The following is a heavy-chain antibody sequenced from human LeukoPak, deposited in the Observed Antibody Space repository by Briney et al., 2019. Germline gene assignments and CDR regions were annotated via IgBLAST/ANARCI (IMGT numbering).Heavy chain of an antibody. CDR1: GFTFSNYA. CDR3: VKDLTGTYTLDY. D-gene: IGHD3-10*01. CDR2: ISDDGSRQ. V-gene: IGHV3-30-3*01. J-gene: IGHJ4*02. Sequence: GGSLRLSCAATGFTFSNYAIHWGRQAPGKGLEWVAFISDDGSRQHYADSVKGRFTISRDNSKNTLSLQMNSLRAEDTAVYYCVKDLTGTYTLDYWGQGTLVTVSS.